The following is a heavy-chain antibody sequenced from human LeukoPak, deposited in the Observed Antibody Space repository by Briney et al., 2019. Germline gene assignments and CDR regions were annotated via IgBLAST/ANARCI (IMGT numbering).Heavy chain of an antibody. V-gene: IGHV3-48*01. Sequence: PGGSLRLSCAASGFPFSSYNMNWVRQAPGKGLEWVSYISSCSTTIDYADSVKGRFTISRDNAKNSLYLQMNSLRAEDTAVYYCARAGSNIVVVPNWFDPWGQGTLVTVSS. CDR3: ARAGSNIVVVPNWFDP. CDR2: ISSCSTTI. J-gene: IGHJ5*02. D-gene: IGHD2-2*01. CDR1: GFPFSSYN.